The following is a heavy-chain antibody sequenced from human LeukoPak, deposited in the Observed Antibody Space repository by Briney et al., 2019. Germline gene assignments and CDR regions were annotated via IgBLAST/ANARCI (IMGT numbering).Heavy chain of an antibody. CDR2: IYSGGST. D-gene: IGHD1-26*01. J-gene: IGHJ5*02. CDR3: AKSVGATGWFDP. V-gene: IGHV3-53*01. CDR1: GFTVSSNY. Sequence: TGGSLRLFCAASGFTVSSNYMSWVRQAPGKGLEWVSVIYSGGSTYYADSVKGRFTISRDNSKNTLYLQMNSLRAEDTAVYYCAKSVGATGWFDPWGQGTLVTVSS.